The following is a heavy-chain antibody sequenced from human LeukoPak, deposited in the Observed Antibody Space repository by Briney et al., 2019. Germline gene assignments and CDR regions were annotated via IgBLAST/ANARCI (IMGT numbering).Heavy chain of an antibody. CDR1: GYTFTSYD. D-gene: IGHD6-19*01. J-gene: IGHJ3*02. V-gene: IGHV1-8*03. CDR3: AREGWGLHAFDI. CDR2: MNPNSGNT. Sequence: ASVKVSCKASGYTFTSYDINWVRQATGQGLEWMGWMNPNSGNTGYAQKFQGRVTITRNTSISTAYMERSSLRSEDTAVYYCAREGWGLHAFDIWGQGTMVTVSS.